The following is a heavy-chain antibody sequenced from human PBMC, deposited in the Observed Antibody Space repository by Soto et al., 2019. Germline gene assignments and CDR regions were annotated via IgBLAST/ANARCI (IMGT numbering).Heavy chain of an antibody. CDR2: ISSSSSYI. J-gene: IGHJ4*02. CDR1: GFTFSSYS. CDR3: ARDRPIFGVVTPPDY. V-gene: IGHV3-21*01. D-gene: IGHD3-3*01. Sequence: EVQLVESGGGLVKPGGSLRLSCAASGFTFSSYSMNWVRQAPGKGLEWVSSISSSSSYIYYADSVKGRFTISRDNAKNSLYQQMNSLRAEDTAVYYCARDRPIFGVVTPPDYWGQGTLVTVSS.